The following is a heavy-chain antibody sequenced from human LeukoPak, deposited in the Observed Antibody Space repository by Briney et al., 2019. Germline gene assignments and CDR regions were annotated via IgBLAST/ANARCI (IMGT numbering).Heavy chain of an antibody. CDR3: ARDSLIYRSGWYFSFDY. V-gene: IGHV3-66*02. CDR1: GFTVSSNY. CDR2: IYSGGST. Sequence: GGSLRLSCAASGFTVSSNYMSWVRQAPGKGLEWVSVIYSGGSTYYADYVKGRCTISRDNSKKTLDHQINSMRAEDTAVYYCARDSLIYRSGWYFSFDYWGQGTLVTVSS. J-gene: IGHJ4*02. D-gene: IGHD6-19*01.